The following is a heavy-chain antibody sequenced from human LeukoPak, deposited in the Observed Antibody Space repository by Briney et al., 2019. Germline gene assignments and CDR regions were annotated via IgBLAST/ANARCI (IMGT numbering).Heavy chain of an antibody. V-gene: IGHV3-23*01. CDR2: IIGTGVST. CDR3: AKRGDYSESYCLAFDV. Sequence: GGSLRLSCAASGFTFTNYAMSWVRQAPGMGLEWVSSIIGTGVSTYYADSVKGRFTVSRDNSKNTVYLQMNSLRAEDTAVYYCAKRGDYSESYCLAFDVWGQGTMVTVPS. CDR1: GFTFTNYA. D-gene: IGHD1-26*01. J-gene: IGHJ3*01.